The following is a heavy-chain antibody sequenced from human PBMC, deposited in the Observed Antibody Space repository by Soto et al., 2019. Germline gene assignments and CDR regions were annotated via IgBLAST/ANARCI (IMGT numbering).Heavy chain of an antibody. V-gene: IGHV3-23*01. CDR2: ISGGGDTT. CDR3: ATGPGGPGRIPTRVDC. J-gene: IGHJ4*02. Sequence: EVQLLESGGGLVQPGGSLRLSCAASGFTFNNYAMTWVRQAPGKGLEWVSAISGGGDTTSYADSVKGRFTVARAGSTRAMCLQMGCLRPELTAIASCATGPGGPGRIPTRVDCRGQGTLVTFSS. CDR1: GFTFNNYA. D-gene: IGHD3-10*01.